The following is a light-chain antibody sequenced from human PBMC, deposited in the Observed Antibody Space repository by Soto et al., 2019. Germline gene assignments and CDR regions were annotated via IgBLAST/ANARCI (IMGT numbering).Light chain of an antibody. CDR2: GAS. CDR1: QRVGGG. V-gene: IGKV1-5*03. Sequence: DIQMTQSPSTLSASLGDRVTITCRASQRVGGGLAWYQQKPGKAPKILIYGASSLESGVPSRFSGSGSGAEFTLTIGSLQPDVLATYYCLHYGTYPFTFGGGTKVEIK. CDR3: LHYGTYPFT. J-gene: IGKJ4*01.